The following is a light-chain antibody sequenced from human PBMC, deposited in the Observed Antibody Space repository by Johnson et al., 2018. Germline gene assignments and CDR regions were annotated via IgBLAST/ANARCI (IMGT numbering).Light chain of an antibody. CDR3: GTWDSSLSAGNV. J-gene: IGLJ1*01. V-gene: IGLV1-51*02. CDR1: SSNIGNNY. Sequence: QSVLTQPPSVSAAPGQKVTISCSGSSSNIGNNYVSWYQQLPGTAPKLLIYENNKRPSGIPDRFSGSQSGTSATPGITGLQTGDEADYYCGTWDSSLSAGNVFGTGTKVTVL. CDR2: ENN.